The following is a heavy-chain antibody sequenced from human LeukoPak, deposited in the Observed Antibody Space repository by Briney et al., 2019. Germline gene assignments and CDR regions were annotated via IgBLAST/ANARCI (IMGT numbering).Heavy chain of an antibody. V-gene: IGHV1-3*01. CDR2: INAGNGNT. CDR3: VTGYSSSWKASHFDY. J-gene: IGHJ4*02. Sequence: ASVKVSCKASGYTFTSYAMHWVRQAPGQRLEWMGWINAGNGNTKYSQKFQGRVTITRDTSASTAYMELSSLRPEDTAVFYCVTGYSSSWKASHFDYWGQGTLVTVSS. CDR1: GYTFTSYA. D-gene: IGHD6-13*01.